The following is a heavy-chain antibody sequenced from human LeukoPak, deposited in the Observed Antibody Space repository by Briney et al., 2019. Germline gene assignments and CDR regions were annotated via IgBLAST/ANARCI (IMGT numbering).Heavy chain of an antibody. D-gene: IGHD3-10*01. Sequence: PGRSLRLSCAASGFTFSTYAMHWVRQAPGNGPEWVANINQDGRTKYYVDSVRGRFTISRDNAKNSLYLQMNSLRAEDTAVYYCTRDSQGSRTYSVDYWGQGTLVTVSS. CDR2: INQDGRTK. CDR3: TRDSQGSRTYSVDY. J-gene: IGHJ4*02. V-gene: IGHV3-7*03. CDR1: GFTFSTYA.